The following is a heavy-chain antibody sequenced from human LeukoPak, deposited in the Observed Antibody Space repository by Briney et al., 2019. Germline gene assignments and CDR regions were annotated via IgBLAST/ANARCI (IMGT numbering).Heavy chain of an antibody. Sequence: GGSLRLSCAASGFIFKKYWMNWVRQVPGKGLECLANIKEDGSETYYADSVKGRFSISRDNPKNLLFLQINSLRVEDTAVYYCARETPRRGETRDGYRWGQGTVVTVSS. CDR1: GFIFKKYW. V-gene: IGHV3-7*01. CDR2: IKEDGSET. D-gene: IGHD5-24*01. CDR3: ARETPRRGETRDGYR. J-gene: IGHJ4*02.